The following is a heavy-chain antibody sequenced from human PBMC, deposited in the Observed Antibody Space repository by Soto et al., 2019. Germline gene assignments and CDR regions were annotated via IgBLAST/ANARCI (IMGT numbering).Heavy chain of an antibody. CDR2: ISDSGTNT. CDR3: AKTLPKSGSAPYYFTLDV. V-gene: IGHV3-23*04. J-gene: IGHJ6*02. CDR1: GFTFSSYA. Sequence: EVQLVESGGGLVQPGGSLKLSCAAFGFTFSSYALSWVRQAPEKGLEWVSAISDSGTNTYYADSVKGRFTISRDDSKNTLFLQMNSLRAEDTAIYYCAKTLPKSGSAPYYFTLDVWGQGTTVTVSS.